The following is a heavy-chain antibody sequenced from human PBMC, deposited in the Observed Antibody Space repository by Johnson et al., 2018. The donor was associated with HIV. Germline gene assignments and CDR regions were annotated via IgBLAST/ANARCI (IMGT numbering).Heavy chain of an antibody. Sequence: VQLVESGGGLVQPGGSLRLSCAASGFTLSSYCMSWVRQAPGKGLEWVANIKQDRSEKYYVASVKGRFTISRDNAKNSLYLQMNSLRAEDTAVYYCARLIVGAPGAFDIWGQGTMVTVSS. CDR1: GFTLSSYC. V-gene: IGHV3-7*05. J-gene: IGHJ3*02. D-gene: IGHD1-26*01. CDR2: IKQDRSEK. CDR3: ARLIVGAPGAFDI.